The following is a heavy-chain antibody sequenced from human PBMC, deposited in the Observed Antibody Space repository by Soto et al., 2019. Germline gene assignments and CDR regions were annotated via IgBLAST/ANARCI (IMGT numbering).Heavy chain of an antibody. V-gene: IGHV3-23*01. J-gene: IGHJ4*02. D-gene: IGHD1-7*01. CDR1: GITFRSYD. Sequence: EVQLLESGGGLVQPGGSLRLSCAVSGITFRSYDMSWVRQAPGKGLEWVSGIGGSGADTYYGASVKGRFTISRDNCKNTLYLEMNSLRAEDTAMYYCAKINWNCNPGGGWGQGTLVTVSS. CDR2: IGGSGADT. CDR3: AKINWNCNPGGG.